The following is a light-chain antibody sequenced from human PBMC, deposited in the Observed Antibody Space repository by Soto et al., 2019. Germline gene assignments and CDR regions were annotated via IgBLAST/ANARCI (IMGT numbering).Light chain of an antibody. CDR2: AAS. Sequence: DIQMTQSPSSLSASVGDRVTITCRASQSISSYLNWYQQKPGKAPKLMIYAASSLQSGDPSRFSGSGSGTDFTLTISSLQPEDFATYYCQRSYSTPHTFGGVTKVEIK. CDR1: QSISSY. V-gene: IGKV1-39*01. J-gene: IGKJ4*01. CDR3: QRSYSTPHT.